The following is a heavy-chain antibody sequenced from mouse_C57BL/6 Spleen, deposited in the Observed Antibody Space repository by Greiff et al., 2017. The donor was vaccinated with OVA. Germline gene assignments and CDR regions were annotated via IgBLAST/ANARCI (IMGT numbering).Heavy chain of an antibody. CDR1: GYTFTSYW. CDR2: IDPSDSET. V-gene: IGHV1-52*01. D-gene: IGHD4-1*01. Sequence: VQLKQPGAELVRPGSSVKLSCKASGYTFTSYWMHWVKQRPIQGLEWIGNIDPSDSETHYNQKFKDKATLTVDKSSSTAYMQLSSLTSEDSAVYYCARTGTYWYFDVWGTGTTVTVSS. CDR3: ARTGTYWYFDV. J-gene: IGHJ1*03.